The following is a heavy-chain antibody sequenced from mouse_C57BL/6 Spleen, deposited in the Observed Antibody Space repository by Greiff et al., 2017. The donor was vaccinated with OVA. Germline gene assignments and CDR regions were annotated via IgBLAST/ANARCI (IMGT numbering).Heavy chain of an antibody. CDR1: GYTFTSYW. J-gene: IGHJ2*01. CDR2: IDTSDSYT. CDR3: ARHYGYDSGFDY. D-gene: IGHD2-2*01. V-gene: IGHV1-69*01. Sequence: VQLQQPGAELVMPGASVKLSCKASGYTFTSYWMPWVTQRPGQGLEWIGEIDTSDSYTNYNQKFKDKSTLTVDKSSSTAYMQLSSLTSEDSAVYYCARHYGYDSGFDYWGQGTTLTVSS.